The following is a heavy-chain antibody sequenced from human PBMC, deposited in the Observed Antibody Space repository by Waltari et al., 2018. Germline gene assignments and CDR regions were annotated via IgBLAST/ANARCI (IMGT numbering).Heavy chain of an antibody. J-gene: IGHJ1*01. CDR1: GGSVTSNTYC. Sequence: QLQLQESGPGLVKPSETLSLTCTVSGGSVTSNTYCWGWIRQPPGKGLEWIGGICYSGSSYNYPSRKSRGTIYVDTSMNQFALKLGSVTAADTAVYYWARQWYDSGWPRFAQNWGQGTLVTVSS. V-gene: IGHV4-39*01. CDR3: ARQWYDSGWPRFAQN. CDR2: ICYSGSS. D-gene: IGHD6-19*01.